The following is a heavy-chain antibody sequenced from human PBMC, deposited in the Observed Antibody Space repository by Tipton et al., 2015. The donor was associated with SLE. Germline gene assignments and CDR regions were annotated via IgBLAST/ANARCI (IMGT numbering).Heavy chain of an antibody. CDR3: AIIRSMVPYY. Sequence: TLSLTCTVSGGSISSSSYYWGWIRQPPGKGLEWIGRIYYSGRTYYNPSLKSRVTISVDTSKDQFSLKLSSMTAADTAVYYCAIIRSMVPYYWGQGALLTVSS. J-gene: IGHJ4*02. D-gene: IGHD4/OR15-4a*01. CDR1: GGSISSSSYY. V-gene: IGHV4-39*07. CDR2: IYYSGRT.